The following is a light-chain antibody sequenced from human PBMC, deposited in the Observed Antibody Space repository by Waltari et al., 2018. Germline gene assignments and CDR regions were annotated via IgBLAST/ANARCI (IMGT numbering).Light chain of an antibody. Sequence: EIVLTQSPATQSLSPGEGANLSSRASEDAFQYVAWYQQRPGQAPRLLISDASNRATGVPDRFAAFGSGTDFTLTISSLEPEDFAVYYCQQRNDWPLTFGGGTRVEIK. CDR1: EDAFQY. J-gene: IGKJ4*01. CDR3: QQRNDWPLT. V-gene: IGKV3-11*01. CDR2: DAS.